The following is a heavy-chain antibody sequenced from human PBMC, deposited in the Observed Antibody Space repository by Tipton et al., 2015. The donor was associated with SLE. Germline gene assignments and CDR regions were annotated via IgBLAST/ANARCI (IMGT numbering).Heavy chain of an antibody. CDR2: IQYDGRNK. J-gene: IGHJ4*02. CDR3: ARDDYYGNSRLDH. Sequence: SGVTFSSHWMHWVRQAPGKGLEWVAFIQYDGRNKHYADSVKGRFTISRDDSKNTAHLQMNSLIPEDTAVYYCARDDYYGNSRLDHWGQGSLVTVSS. D-gene: IGHD3-10*01. V-gene: IGHV3-30*19. CDR1: GVTFSSHW.